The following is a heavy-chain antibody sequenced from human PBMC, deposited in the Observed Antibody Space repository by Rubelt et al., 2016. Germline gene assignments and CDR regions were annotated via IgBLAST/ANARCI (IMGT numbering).Heavy chain of an antibody. D-gene: IGHD5-12*01. CDR1: GGSISSDAYY. CDR3: ARDRNGYGSLDY. V-gene: IGHV4-31*03. J-gene: IGHJ4*02. CDR2: IYHSGRT. Sequence: QVQLQESGPGLVRPSQTLSLTCTVSGGSISSDAYYWSWIRQLPGRGLEWIGFIYHSGRTSYNPSLKSRATMSVNTSKNQFSLRLNIVTAAETAVYYCARDRNGYGSLDYWGQGTLVTVSS.